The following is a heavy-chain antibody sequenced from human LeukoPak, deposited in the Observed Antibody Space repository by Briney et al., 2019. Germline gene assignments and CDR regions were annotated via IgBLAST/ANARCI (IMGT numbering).Heavy chain of an antibody. Sequence: PGGSLRLSCAASGFTFSSYGMHWVRQAPGKGLEWVAFIRYDGSNKYYADSVKGRFTISRDNSKNTLYLQMNSLRAEDTAVYYCAKGTRKQQLPWPLEAADWFDPWGQGTLVTVSS. CDR3: AKGTRKQQLPWPLEAADWFDP. D-gene: IGHD6-13*01. J-gene: IGHJ5*02. CDR1: GFTFSSYG. CDR2: IRYDGSNK. V-gene: IGHV3-30*02.